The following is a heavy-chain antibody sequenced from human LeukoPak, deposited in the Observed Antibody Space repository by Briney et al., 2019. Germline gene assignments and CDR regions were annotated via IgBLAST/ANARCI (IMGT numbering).Heavy chain of an antibody. Sequence: SETLSLTCTVYGGSISSYDWTWIRQPPGKGLEWIGDIYSSGSTNYNPSLKSRVAMSIDTSKNQFSLKLSSVTAADTAVYYCARDHGGSHSDFWGQGTLVIVSS. CDR3: ARDHGGSHSDF. D-gene: IGHD1-26*01. V-gene: IGHV4-59*01. CDR1: GGSISSYD. J-gene: IGHJ4*02. CDR2: IYSSGST.